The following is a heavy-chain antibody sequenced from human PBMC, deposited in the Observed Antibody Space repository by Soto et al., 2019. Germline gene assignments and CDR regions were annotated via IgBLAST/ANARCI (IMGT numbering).Heavy chain of an antibody. V-gene: IGHV3-33*01. J-gene: IGHJ4*02. Sequence: QVQLVESGGGVVQPGRSLRLSCAASGFTFSSYGMHWVRQAPGKGLEWVAVIWYDGSNKYYADSVKGRFTISRDNSKNTLYLRMDSLRAEDTAVYYCARGDSSSWMGDFDYWGQGTLVTVSS. D-gene: IGHD6-13*01. CDR2: IWYDGSNK. CDR1: GFTFSSYG. CDR3: ARGDSSSWMGDFDY.